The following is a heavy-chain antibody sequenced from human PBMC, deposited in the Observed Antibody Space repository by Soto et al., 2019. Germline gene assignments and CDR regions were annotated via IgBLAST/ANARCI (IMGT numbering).Heavy chain of an antibody. Sequence: GSLRLSCAASGFTFSSYAMHWVRQAPGKGLEWVAVISYDGSNKYYADSVKGRFTISRDNSKNTLYLQMNSLRAEDTAVYYCARGTKSSSWFNWFDPWGQGTLVTVSS. CDR2: ISYDGSNK. CDR3: ARGTKSSSWFNWFDP. CDR1: GFTFSSYA. V-gene: IGHV3-30-3*01. D-gene: IGHD6-13*01. J-gene: IGHJ5*02.